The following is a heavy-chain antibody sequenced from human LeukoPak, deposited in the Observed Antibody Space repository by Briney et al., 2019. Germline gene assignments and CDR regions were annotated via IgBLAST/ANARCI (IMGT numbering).Heavy chain of an antibody. CDR1: GGSFSGYY. CDR2: INHSGST. Sequence: PSETLSLTCAVYGGSFSGYYWSWIRQPPGKGLEWIGEINHSGSTNYNPSLKSRVTISVDTSKNQFSLKLSSVTAADTAVYYCARGTTRLNDAFDSWGQGTMVTVSS. V-gene: IGHV4-34*01. D-gene: IGHD1-1*01. J-gene: IGHJ3*02. CDR3: ARGTTRLNDAFDS.